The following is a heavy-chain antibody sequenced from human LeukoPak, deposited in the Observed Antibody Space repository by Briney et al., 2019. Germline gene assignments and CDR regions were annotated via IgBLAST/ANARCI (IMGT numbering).Heavy chain of an antibody. V-gene: IGHV4-39*02. CDR2: IYYSGST. D-gene: IGHD3-3*01. CDR1: GGSISSSSYY. CDR3: AREEQSLRFLEWFYSNDAFDI. J-gene: IGHJ3*02. Sequence: SETLSLTCTVSGGSISSSSYYWGWIRQPPGKGLEWIGSIYYSGSTYYNPSLKSRVTISVDTSKNQFSLKLSSVTAADTAVYYCAREEQSLRFLEWFYSNDAFDIWGQGTMVTVSS.